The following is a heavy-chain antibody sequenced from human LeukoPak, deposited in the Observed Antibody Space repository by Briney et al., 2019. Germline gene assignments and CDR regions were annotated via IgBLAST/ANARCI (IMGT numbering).Heavy chain of an antibody. V-gene: IGHV3-21*01. D-gene: IGHD3-3*02. CDR3: ARIIRAGLDY. Sequence: PGGSLRLSCAASGFTFSSYAMNWVRQAPGKGLEWVSSISSSSSYIYYADSVKGRFTISRDNAKNSLYLQMNSLRAEDTAVYYCARIIRAGLDYWGQGTLVTVSS. CDR1: GFTFSSYA. J-gene: IGHJ4*02. CDR2: ISSSSSYI.